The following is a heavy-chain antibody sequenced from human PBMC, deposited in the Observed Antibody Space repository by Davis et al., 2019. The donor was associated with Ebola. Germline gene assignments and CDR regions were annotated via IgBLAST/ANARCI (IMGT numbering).Heavy chain of an antibody. D-gene: IGHD4-17*01. Sequence: PSETLSLTCTVSGGSISSYYWSWIRQPPGKGLEWIGYIYYSGSTNYNPSLKSRVTISVDTSKNQFSLKLSSVTAADTAVYYCARDLADGDRPGYNWFDPWGQGTLVTVSS. CDR1: GGSISSYY. J-gene: IGHJ5*02. V-gene: IGHV4-59*01. CDR2: IYYSGST. CDR3: ARDLADGDRPGYNWFDP.